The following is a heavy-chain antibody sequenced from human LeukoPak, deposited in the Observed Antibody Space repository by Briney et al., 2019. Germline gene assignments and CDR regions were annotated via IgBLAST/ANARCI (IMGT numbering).Heavy chain of an antibody. CDR1: GYTFTSYG. D-gene: IGHD3-3*01. Sequence: ASVKVSCKASGYTFTSYGISWVRQAPGQGLEWMGWISAYNGNTNYAQKLQGRVTMTTDTSTSTAYMELRSLRSDDTAVYYCARGAYYDFWSGEVNWFDPWGQGTLVTVSS. CDR2: ISAYNGNT. V-gene: IGHV1-18*01. CDR3: ARGAYYDFWSGEVNWFDP. J-gene: IGHJ5*02.